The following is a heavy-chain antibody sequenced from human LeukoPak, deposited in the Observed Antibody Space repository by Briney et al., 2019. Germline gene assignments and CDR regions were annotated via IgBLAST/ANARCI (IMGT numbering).Heavy chain of an antibody. CDR1: GFTFSDYY. Sequence: GGSLRLSCAASGFTFSDYYMSWLRQAPGKGLEWVSYISSSGSTIYYADSVKGRFTISRDNSKNTLYLQMTSLRAEDTAVYYCAKDHKLPFDYWGQGTLVTVSS. D-gene: IGHD1-26*01. CDR2: ISSSGSTI. J-gene: IGHJ4*02. CDR3: AKDHKLPFDY. V-gene: IGHV3-11*01.